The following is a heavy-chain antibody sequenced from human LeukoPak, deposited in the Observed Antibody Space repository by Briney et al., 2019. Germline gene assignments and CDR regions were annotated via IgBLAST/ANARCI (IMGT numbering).Heavy chain of an antibody. Sequence: GGSLRLSCAASGFTFRSYSMNWVRQAPGKGLEWVSYISSSSNTIYYADSVKGRFTISRDDAKNSLYLQMNSLRAEDTAVYYCARKEGTYYYDSSPITHLNYWGQGTLVTVSS. J-gene: IGHJ4*02. CDR1: GFTFRSYS. D-gene: IGHD3-22*01. V-gene: IGHV3-48*04. CDR3: ARKEGTYYYDSSPITHLNY. CDR2: ISSSSNTI.